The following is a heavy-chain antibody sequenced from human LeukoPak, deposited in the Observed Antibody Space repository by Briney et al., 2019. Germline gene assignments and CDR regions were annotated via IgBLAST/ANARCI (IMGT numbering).Heavy chain of an antibody. V-gene: IGHV3-23*01. Sequence: GGSLRLSCAASGFSFSSYAMNWVRQAPGKGLEWVSVISNSGINTYYGDSVKGRFTISRDNSKNTLYLQMNSLRAEDTAVYYCARGASRYQLLCRLDYWGQGTLVTVSS. CDR2: ISNSGINT. D-gene: IGHD2-2*01. CDR3: ARGASRYQLLCRLDY. CDR1: GFSFSSYA. J-gene: IGHJ4*02.